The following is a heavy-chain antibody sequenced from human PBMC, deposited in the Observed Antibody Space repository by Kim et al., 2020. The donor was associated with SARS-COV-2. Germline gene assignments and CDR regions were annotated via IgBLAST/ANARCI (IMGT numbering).Heavy chain of an antibody. D-gene: IGHD1-26*01. Sequence: YYADSVKGRFPIATDHAKNPLFLQMNSVGAEDTAVYYCARAGMARNAFDVWGQGTMVTVSS. CDR3: ARAGMARNAFDV. V-gene: IGHV3-11*01. J-gene: IGHJ3*01.